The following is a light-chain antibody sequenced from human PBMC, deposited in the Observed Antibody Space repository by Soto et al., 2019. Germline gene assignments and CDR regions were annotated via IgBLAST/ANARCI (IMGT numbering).Light chain of an antibody. V-gene: IGLV3-27*01. CDR3: YSAADNNLRV. Sequence: SYELTQPSSVSVPPGQTARITCSGDVLAKKYARWFQQKPGQAPVLVIYKDSERPSGIPERFSGSSSGTTVTLTISGAQVEDEADYYCYSAADNNLRVFGGGTQLTVL. CDR1: VLAKKY. CDR2: KDS. J-gene: IGLJ2*01.